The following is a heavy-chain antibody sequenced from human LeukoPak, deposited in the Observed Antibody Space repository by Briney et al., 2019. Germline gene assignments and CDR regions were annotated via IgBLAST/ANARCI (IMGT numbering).Heavy chain of an antibody. Sequence: PGGSLRLSCAASGFTFSSYAMSWVRQAPGKGLEWVSTISESGGSTYYADSVKGRFTISRDNSKNTLYLQMNSLRAEDTAVYYCAKDVLDAFDIWGQGTMVTVSS. V-gene: IGHV3-23*01. J-gene: IGHJ3*02. CDR3: AKDVLDAFDI. CDR1: GFTFSSYA. CDR2: ISESGGST.